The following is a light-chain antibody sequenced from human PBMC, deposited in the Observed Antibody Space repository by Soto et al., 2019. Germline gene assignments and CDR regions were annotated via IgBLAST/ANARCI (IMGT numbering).Light chain of an antibody. CDR1: QDIRNY. V-gene: IGKV1-27*01. Sequence: DIQMTQSPSSLSASVGDRVTITCRATQDIRNYLAWYQQKPGKVPNLLIYAASTLQSGVPSRFSGSGSGTDFTLTISSLQPEDFATYYCQKYNSAPPWTFGQGTKVEI. CDR2: AAS. J-gene: IGKJ1*01. CDR3: QKYNSAPPWT.